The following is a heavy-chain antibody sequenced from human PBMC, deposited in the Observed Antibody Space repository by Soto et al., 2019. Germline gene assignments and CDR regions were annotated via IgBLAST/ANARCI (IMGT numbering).Heavy chain of an antibody. CDR1: GASISSSNW. V-gene: IGHV4-4*02. J-gene: IGHJ6*02. CDR2: ISHIGST. CDR3: ARDRRDIVEVTAANGHGMDD. Sequence: SETLSLTCAVSGASISSSNWWSCVRLPPGKRVGWVGEISHIGSTNYNPSLKRRLIIPINKSKNQFSRKLCSVTAADTAMYYCARDRRDIVEVTAANGHGMDDWGQGTTVTVSS. D-gene: IGHD2-2*01.